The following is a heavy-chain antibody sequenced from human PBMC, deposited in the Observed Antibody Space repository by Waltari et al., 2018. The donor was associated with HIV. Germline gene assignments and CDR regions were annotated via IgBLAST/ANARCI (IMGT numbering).Heavy chain of an antibody. Sequence: EVPVVQSGPEVKQPGATLKISCRVSGYTFTDPYIHWIQEAPGKGLEWMGLIEPEDGETVYADKFQARLTITADTSVDTVYMELSSLTSDDAAVYYCASLAAAGYFDAWGQGTQLTVSS. V-gene: IGHV1-69-2*01. CDR3: ASLAAAGYFDA. J-gene: IGHJ4*02. CDR2: IEPEDGET. D-gene: IGHD6-13*01. CDR1: GYTFTDPY.